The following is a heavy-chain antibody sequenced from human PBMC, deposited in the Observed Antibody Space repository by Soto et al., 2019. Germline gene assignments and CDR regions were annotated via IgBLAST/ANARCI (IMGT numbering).Heavy chain of an antibody. J-gene: IGHJ4*02. Sequence: QVQLVQSGAEVKKPGSSVKVSCKASGGTFSSYTISWVRQAPGQGLEWMGRIIPILGIANYAQKFQGRVTITEDKSRSTAYMGMSSLSSEDTAVYYCARYEKGLTMTCPCWGQGTLVTVSS. CDR3: ARYEKGLTMTCPC. CDR1: GGTFSSYT. CDR2: IIPILGIA. D-gene: IGHD3-22*01. V-gene: IGHV1-69*02.